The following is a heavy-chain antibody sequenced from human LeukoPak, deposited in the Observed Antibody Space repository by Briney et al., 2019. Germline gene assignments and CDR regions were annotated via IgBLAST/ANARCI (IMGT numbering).Heavy chain of an antibody. CDR1: GYNFATYW. V-gene: IGHV5-51*01. Sequence: GESLKISCKGSGYNFATYWIGWVRQMPGKGLEWMGIIYPGDSDTRYSPSFQGQVTISADKSISTAYLQWSSLKASDTAMYYCARHGPVSGSYRDAFDIWGQGTMVTVSS. D-gene: IGHD1-26*01. CDR3: ARHGPVSGSYRDAFDI. J-gene: IGHJ3*02. CDR2: IYPGDSDT.